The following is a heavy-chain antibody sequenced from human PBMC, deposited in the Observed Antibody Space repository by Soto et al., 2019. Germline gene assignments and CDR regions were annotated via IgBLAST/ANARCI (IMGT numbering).Heavy chain of an antibody. V-gene: IGHV3-48*03. Sequence: EAELVESGGGLVQPGGSLTLSCAASGFIFSDYEVDWVRQAPGRGPEWISYISERGTTIYYAASVKGRFTISRDDAKQSLYLHMNNLRVDDTAIYFCVKEYCTGGTCFDAFALWGQGTVVTVSS. CDR2: ISERGTTI. D-gene: IGHD2-8*02. CDR3: VKEYCTGGTCFDAFAL. CDR1: GFIFSDYE. J-gene: IGHJ3*01.